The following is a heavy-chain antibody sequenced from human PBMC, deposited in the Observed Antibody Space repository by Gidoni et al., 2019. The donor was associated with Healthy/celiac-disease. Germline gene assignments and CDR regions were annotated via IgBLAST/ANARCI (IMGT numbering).Heavy chain of an antibody. CDR3: AKGRSTWLDFDY. J-gene: IGHJ4*02. CDR1: GFTFDDYA. Sequence: EVQLVESGGGLVQPGRSLRLSCAASGFTFDDYAMHWVRQAPGKGLEWVSGISWNSGSIGYADSVKGRFTISRDNAKNSLYLQMNSLRAEDTALYYCAKGRSTWLDFDYWGQGTLVTVSS. D-gene: IGHD6-19*01. CDR2: ISWNSGSI. V-gene: IGHV3-9*01.